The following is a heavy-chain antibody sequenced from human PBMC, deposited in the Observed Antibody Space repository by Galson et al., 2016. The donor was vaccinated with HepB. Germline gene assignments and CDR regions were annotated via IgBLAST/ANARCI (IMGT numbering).Heavy chain of an antibody. CDR1: GGSFNDYY. D-gene: IGHD3-10*01. J-gene: IGHJ5*02. CDR3: ASGSTFTPARGVITTYWFDP. CDR2: INHSGST. V-gene: IGHV4-34*01. Sequence: SETLSLTCAVYGGSFNDYYWSWIRQPPGKGLEWLGEINHSGSTNYTPSLRSRVTISVDTSKNHFSLKLNSVTAADTAVYYCASGSTFTPARGVITTYWFDPWGQGTLVTVSS.